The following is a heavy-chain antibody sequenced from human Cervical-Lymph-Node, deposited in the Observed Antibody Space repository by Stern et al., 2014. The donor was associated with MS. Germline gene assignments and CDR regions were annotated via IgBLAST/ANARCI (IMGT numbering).Heavy chain of an antibody. Sequence: QVQLVQSGAEVKKPGASVKVSCKTSGYTFAGNYIHWVRQAPGQGLEWMGRINPNSGGTNYAQKFQGRVTMTGDTSITTASMELSRLRFDDTAIYYCARERGRAGPAMADYWGQGTLVTVSS. D-gene: IGHD5-18*01. CDR2: INPNSGGT. J-gene: IGHJ4*02. V-gene: IGHV1-2*06. CDR1: GYTFAGNY. CDR3: ARERGRAGPAMADY.